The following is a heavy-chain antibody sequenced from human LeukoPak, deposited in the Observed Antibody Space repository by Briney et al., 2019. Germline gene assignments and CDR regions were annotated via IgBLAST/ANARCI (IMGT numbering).Heavy chain of an antibody. CDR2: ISGSGGST. CDR3: QSSSWYGRAYYFDY. V-gene: IGHV3-23*01. J-gene: IGHJ4*02. CDR1: GFTFSSYA. D-gene: IGHD6-13*01. Sequence: GGSLRLSCAASGFTFSSYAMRWVRQATGKGLEWVSAISGSGGSTYYADSVKGRFTISRDNSKNTLYLQMNSLRAEDTAVYYCQSSSWYGRAYYFDYWGQGTLVTVSS.